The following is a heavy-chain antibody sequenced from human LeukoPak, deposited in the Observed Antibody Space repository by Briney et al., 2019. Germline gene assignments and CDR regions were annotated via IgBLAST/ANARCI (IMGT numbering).Heavy chain of an antibody. D-gene: IGHD6-19*01. Sequence: GASVKVSCRASGYTFTSYGISWVRQAPGQGLEWMGWINPNSGGTNFAQKFQGRVTMTRDTSISTAYMELSRLRSDDTAVYYCARALAVTGRGPRDFDFWGQGTLVTVSS. CDR1: GYTFTSYG. CDR3: ARALAVTGRGPRDFDF. V-gene: IGHV1-2*02. CDR2: INPNSGGT. J-gene: IGHJ4*02.